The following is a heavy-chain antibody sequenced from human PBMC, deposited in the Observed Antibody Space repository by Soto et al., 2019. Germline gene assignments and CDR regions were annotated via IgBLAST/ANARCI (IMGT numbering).Heavy chain of an antibody. CDR3: ARAVVVTAPFDY. CDR1: GFTFSSYA. Sequence: QVQLVESGGGVVQPGRSLRLSCAASGFTFSSYAMHRVRQSPGKGLEWVAVISYDGSNKYYADSVKGRFTISRDNSKNPLHLQMNSLRAEDTAVYYCARAVVVTAPFDYWGQGTLVTVSS. CDR2: ISYDGSNK. V-gene: IGHV3-30-3*01. J-gene: IGHJ4*02. D-gene: IGHD2-21*02.